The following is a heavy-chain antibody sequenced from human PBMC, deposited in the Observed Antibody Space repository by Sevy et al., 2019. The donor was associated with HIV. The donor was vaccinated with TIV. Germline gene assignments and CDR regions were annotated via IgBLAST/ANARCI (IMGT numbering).Heavy chain of an antibody. CDR1: GFTFDDYA. CDR3: AKDIGRGYAYSYGMDV. Sequence: GGSLRLSCAASGFTFDDYAMHWVRQAPGKGLEWVSGISWNSGSIGYADSVKGRFTISRDNAKNSLYLQMNSLRAEDTALYYCAKDIGRGYAYSYGMDVWGQGTTVTVSS. J-gene: IGHJ6*02. D-gene: IGHD5-18*01. CDR2: ISWNSGSI. V-gene: IGHV3-9*01.